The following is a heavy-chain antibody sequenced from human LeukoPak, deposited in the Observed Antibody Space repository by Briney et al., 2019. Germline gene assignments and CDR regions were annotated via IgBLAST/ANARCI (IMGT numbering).Heavy chain of an antibody. CDR1: GGSFSGYY. CDR2: INHSGST. J-gene: IGHJ4*02. CDR3: ARLSTVIKGVDY. V-gene: IGHV4-34*01. Sequence: PSETLSLTCAVYGGSFSGYYWSWIRQPPGKGLEWIGEINHSGSTNYNPSLKSRVTISVDTSKNQFSLKLSSVTAADTAVYYCARLSTVIKGVDYWGQGTLVTVSS. D-gene: IGHD4-11*01.